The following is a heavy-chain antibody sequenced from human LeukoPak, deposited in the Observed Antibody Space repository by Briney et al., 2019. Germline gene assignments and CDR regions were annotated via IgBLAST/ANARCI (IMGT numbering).Heavy chain of an antibody. CDR3: ARLGFSYGHSDH. D-gene: IGHD5-18*01. J-gene: IGHJ4*02. CDR2: ISGRGDGT. CDR1: RFTFSNYA. V-gene: IGHV3-23*01. Sequence: GGSLRLSCAASRFTFSNYAMSWVRQAPGKGLEWVSLISGRGDGTYYADSVKGRFTISRDNSKNTLYLQMNSLRDEDTAVYYCARLGFSYGHSDHWGQGTLVTVS.